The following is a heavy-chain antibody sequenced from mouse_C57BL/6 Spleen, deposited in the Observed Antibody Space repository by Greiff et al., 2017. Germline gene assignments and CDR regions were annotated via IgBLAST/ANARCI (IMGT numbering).Heavy chain of an antibody. V-gene: IGHV5-9*01. CDR3: ARRLIYYGNFYAMDY. Sequence: EVKLMESGGGLVKPGGSLKLSCAASGFTFSSYTMSWVRQTPEKRLEWVATISGGGGNTFYPDSVNGRFTISRDNAKNTLYLQMSSLRSEDTALYYCARRLIYYGNFYAMDYWGQGTSVTVSS. D-gene: IGHD2-1*01. J-gene: IGHJ4*01. CDR1: GFTFSSYT. CDR2: ISGGGGNT.